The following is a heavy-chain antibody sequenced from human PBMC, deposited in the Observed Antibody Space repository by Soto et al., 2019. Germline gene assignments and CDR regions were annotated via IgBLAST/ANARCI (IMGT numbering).Heavy chain of an antibody. D-gene: IGHD3-9*01. CDR3: ARGSLRYLDWLLPTGY. CDR1: EGSIGGFY. Sequence: AVVEGSIGGFYGSCISKQTGKGLEWIGEINHSGSTNYNPSLKSRVTISVDTSKNQFSLKLSSVTAADTAVYYCARGSLRYLDWLLPTGYWGQGTLVTVSS. V-gene: IGHV4-34*01. CDR2: INHSGST. J-gene: IGHJ4*02.